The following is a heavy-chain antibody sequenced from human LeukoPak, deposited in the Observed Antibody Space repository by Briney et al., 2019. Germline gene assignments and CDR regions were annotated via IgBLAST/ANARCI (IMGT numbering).Heavy chain of an antibody. V-gene: IGHV3-21*01. J-gene: IGHJ5*02. D-gene: IGHD3-10*01. CDR3: AREPYYGSGSPIDWFDP. Sequence: GGSLRLSCAASGFTFSSYSMNWVRQAPGKGLEWVSSISSSSSYIYYADSVKGRFTISRDNAKNSLYLQMNSLRAEDTAVYYCAREPYYGSGSPIDWFDPWGQGTLVTVPS. CDR1: GFTFSSYS. CDR2: ISSSSSYI.